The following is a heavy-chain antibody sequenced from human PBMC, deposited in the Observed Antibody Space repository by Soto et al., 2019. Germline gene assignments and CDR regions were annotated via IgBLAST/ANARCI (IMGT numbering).Heavy chain of an antibody. CDR1: GGTFSSYA. CDR2: IIPIFGTA. Sequence: QVQLVQSGAEVKKPGSSVEVSCKASGGTFSSYAINWVRQAPGQGLEWMGGIIPIFGTADYAQKFQGRVTITADQSTSTAYMELSSLRSEDTAVYYCAQCLLGVNYYYGMDVWGQGTTVTVSS. CDR3: AQCLLGVNYYYGMDV. D-gene: IGHD3-16*01. J-gene: IGHJ6*02. V-gene: IGHV1-69*12.